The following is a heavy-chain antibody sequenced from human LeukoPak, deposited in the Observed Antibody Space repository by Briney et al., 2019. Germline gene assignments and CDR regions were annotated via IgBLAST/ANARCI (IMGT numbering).Heavy chain of an antibody. CDR2: IYYSGST. V-gene: IGHV4-59*01. J-gene: IGHJ4*02. Sequence: PSETLSLTCTVSGGSISSYYWSWIRQPPGKGLEWIGYIYYSGSTNYNPSLKSRVTISVDTSKNQFSLKLSSVTAADTAVYYCARAPRRDGYKLFDYWGQGTLATVSS. CDR1: GGSISSYY. CDR3: ARAPRRDGYKLFDY. D-gene: IGHD5-12*01.